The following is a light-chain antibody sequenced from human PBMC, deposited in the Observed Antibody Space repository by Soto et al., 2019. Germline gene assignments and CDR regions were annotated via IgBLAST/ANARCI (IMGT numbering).Light chain of an antibody. CDR2: DIS. V-gene: IGLV2-11*01. CDR1: SSDVGGYHY. J-gene: IGLJ3*02. CDR3: CSYAGSFTLL. Sequence: QSALTQPHSVSGSPGQSVTISCTGTSSDVGGYHYVSWYQQHPGMAPQLMIYDISKRPSGVPDRFSGSKSGNTASLTISGLQAEDEAEYYCCSYAGSFTLLFGGGTKLTV.